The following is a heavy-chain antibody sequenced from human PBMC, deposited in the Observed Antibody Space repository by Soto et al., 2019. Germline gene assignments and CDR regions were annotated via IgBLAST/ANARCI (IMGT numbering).Heavy chain of an antibody. D-gene: IGHD4-17*01. Sequence: QLQESGPGLVKSSETLSLTCTVSGGSIGRSYWSWIRQPPGKGLEWIGYIYNSGSTNYNPSLKGRVTISVDTSRNQVSLKVSSVTAADTAVYYCARPNDDYGDYAFDYWGQGTLVTVSS. CDR2: IYNSGST. CDR3: ARPNDDYGDYAFDY. CDR1: GGSIGRSY. J-gene: IGHJ4*02. V-gene: IGHV4-59*08.